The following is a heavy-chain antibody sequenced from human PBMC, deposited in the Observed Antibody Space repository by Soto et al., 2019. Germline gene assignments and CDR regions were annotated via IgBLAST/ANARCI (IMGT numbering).Heavy chain of an antibody. V-gene: IGHV3-64*01. CDR3: ARFGFTYYYDY. D-gene: IGHD3-10*01. CDR2: ISSNGGST. Sequence: EVQLVESGGGLVQPAGSLRLSCAASGFTFSNYAMNWVRQAPGKGLEYVSAISSNGGSTYYANSVKGRFTISRDNSKNTLYLQMGSLRAEDMAVYYCARFGFTYYYDYWGQGTLVTVSS. CDR1: GFTFSNYA. J-gene: IGHJ4*02.